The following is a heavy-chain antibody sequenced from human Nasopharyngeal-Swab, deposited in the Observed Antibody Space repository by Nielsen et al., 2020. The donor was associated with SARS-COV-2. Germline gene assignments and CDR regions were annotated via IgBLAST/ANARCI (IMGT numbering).Heavy chain of an antibody. V-gene: IGHV3-66*01. CDR1: GLTVSSNY. CDR2: IYSGGST. Sequence: GESLKISCAASGLTVSSNYMSWVRQAPGKGLEWVSVIYSGGSTYYADSVKGRFTISRDNSKNTLYLQMNSLRAEDTAVYYCARAGTYYDILTGYYKGGIDYWGQGTLVTVSS. D-gene: IGHD3-9*01. J-gene: IGHJ4*02. CDR3: ARAGTYYDILTGYYKGGIDY.